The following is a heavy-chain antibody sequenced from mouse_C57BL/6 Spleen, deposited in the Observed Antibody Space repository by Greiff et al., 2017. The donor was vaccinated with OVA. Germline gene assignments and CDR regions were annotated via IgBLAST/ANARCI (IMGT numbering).Heavy chain of an antibody. V-gene: IGHV5-6*01. D-gene: IGHD1-2*01. CDR3: ARHPPTAVYAMDY. CDR1: GFTFSSYG. J-gene: IGHJ4*01. CDR2: ISSGGSYT. Sequence: EVHLVESGGDLVKPGGSLKLSCAASGFTFSSYGMSWVRQTPDKRLEWVATISSGGSYTYYPDSVKGRFTISRDNAKNTLYLQMSSLKSEDTAMYYCARHPPTAVYAMDYWGQGTSVTVSS.